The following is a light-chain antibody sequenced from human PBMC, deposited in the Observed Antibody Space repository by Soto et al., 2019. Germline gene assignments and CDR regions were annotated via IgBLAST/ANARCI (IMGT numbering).Light chain of an antibody. J-gene: IGLJ3*02. CDR2: GNR. V-gene: IGLV1-40*01. CDR1: SSNLGAGYD. Sequence: QSVLTHAPAVSGAPGQRVTLSCTGNSSNLGAGYDVHWYQQLPGAAPKLVIFGNRNRPSGVPERFSGSKSGTSASLAITGLQAEDEADYYCQDYEYSLTASVFGGGTKVTVL. CDR3: QDYEYSLTASV.